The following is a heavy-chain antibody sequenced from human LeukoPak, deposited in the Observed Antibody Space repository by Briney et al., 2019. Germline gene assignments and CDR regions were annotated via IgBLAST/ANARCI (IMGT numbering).Heavy chain of an antibody. CDR3: ARSSSWHRSLFDY. Sequence: PGGSLRLSCAASGFTFSSYAMHWVRQAPGKGLEYVSAISSNGGGTYYANSVKGRFTISRDNSKNTLYLQMGSLRAEDMAVYYCARSSSWHRSLFDYWGQGTLVTVSS. V-gene: IGHV3-64*01. CDR1: GFTFSSYA. J-gene: IGHJ4*02. CDR2: ISSNGGGT. D-gene: IGHD6-13*01.